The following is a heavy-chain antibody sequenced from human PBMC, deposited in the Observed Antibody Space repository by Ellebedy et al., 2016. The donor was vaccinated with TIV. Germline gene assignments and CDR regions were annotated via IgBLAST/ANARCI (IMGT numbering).Heavy chain of an antibody. J-gene: IGHJ3*02. CDR3: ARGNYYGTGRPRAFDI. CDR2: TYYRSNWNN. D-gene: IGHD3-10*01. Sequence: MPSETLSLTCAISGDTASAITAAWDWFRQSPSRGLEWLGRTYYRSNWNNDYSESVKSRISIKSDTSKNHFSLQLTYVSPEDTATYYCARGNYYGTGRPRAFDIWGQGTMVTVSS. V-gene: IGHV6-1*01. CDR1: GDTASAITAA.